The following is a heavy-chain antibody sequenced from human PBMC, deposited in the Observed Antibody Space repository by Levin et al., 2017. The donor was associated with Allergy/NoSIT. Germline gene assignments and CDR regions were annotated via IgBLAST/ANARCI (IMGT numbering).Heavy chain of an antibody. Sequence: GESLKISCAASGFTFSRYDIHWLRQRSGRGLEWVSAIGTSNDTYYAVSVKGRFTISREDAKNSLYLQMNSLRVGDTAVYYCARGPWFDPWGQGTLVNVSS. V-gene: IGHV3-13*01. CDR1: GFTFSRYD. J-gene: IGHJ5*02. CDR3: ARGPWFDP. CDR2: IGTSNDT.